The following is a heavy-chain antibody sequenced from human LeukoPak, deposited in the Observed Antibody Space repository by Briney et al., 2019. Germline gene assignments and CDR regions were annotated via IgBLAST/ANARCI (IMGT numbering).Heavy chain of an antibody. Sequence: ASVKVSCKASGYTFTGYYMHWVRQAPGQGLEWMGRINPNSGGTNYAQKLQGRVTMTRDTSISTAYMELSRLRSDDTAVYYCARGSCSSTSCYVWPTSTFDYWGQGTLVTVSS. CDR2: INPNSGGT. J-gene: IGHJ4*02. CDR1: GYTFTGYY. CDR3: ARGSCSSTSCYVWPTSTFDY. V-gene: IGHV1-2*06. D-gene: IGHD2-2*01.